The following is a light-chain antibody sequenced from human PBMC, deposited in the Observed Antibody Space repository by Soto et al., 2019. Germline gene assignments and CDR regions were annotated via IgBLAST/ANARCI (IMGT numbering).Light chain of an antibody. CDR1: QSISSY. Sequence: DIQMTQSPSSLSASVGDRVTITCRASQSISSYLNWYQQKPGKAPKLLIYAASSLQSGVPSRFSGIGSGTEFTLTISSLQPEDFATYYCQQRGTFGQGTKLEIK. CDR2: AAS. CDR3: QQRGT. J-gene: IGKJ2*02. V-gene: IGKV1-39*01.